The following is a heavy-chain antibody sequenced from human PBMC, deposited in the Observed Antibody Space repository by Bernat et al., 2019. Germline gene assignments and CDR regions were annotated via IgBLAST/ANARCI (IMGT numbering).Heavy chain of an antibody. V-gene: IGHV1-18*01. J-gene: IGHJ4*02. CDR3: ARDHRDYDYVWGSYRPEPFDY. Sequence: QVQLVQSGAEVKKPGASVKVSCKASGYTFTSYGISWVRQAPGQGLEWMGWISAYNGNTNYAQKLQGRVTMTTDTSTSTAYMELRSLRSDDTAVYYCARDHRDYDYVWGSYRPEPFDYWGQGTLVTVSS. CDR2: ISAYNGNT. CDR1: GYTFTSYG. D-gene: IGHD3-16*02.